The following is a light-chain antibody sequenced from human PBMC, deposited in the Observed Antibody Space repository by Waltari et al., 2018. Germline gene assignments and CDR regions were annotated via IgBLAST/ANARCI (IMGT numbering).Light chain of an antibody. V-gene: IGLV1-47*02. Sequence: QSVLTQPPSASGAPGQSVTISCSGSSSNIGSNYVYWYQQLPGTAPKLLIYYSNQRPSGVPDRFSGSKSCTSPSLAITGLRSEDEADYYCATWDNSLSSALFGGGTRLTVL. CDR1: SSNIGSNY. J-gene: IGLJ2*01. CDR3: ATWDNSLSSAL. CDR2: YSN.